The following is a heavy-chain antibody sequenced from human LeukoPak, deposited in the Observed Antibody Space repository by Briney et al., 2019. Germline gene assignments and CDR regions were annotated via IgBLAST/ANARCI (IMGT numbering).Heavy chain of an antibody. D-gene: IGHD2-21*01. CDR1: GYTFTSYG. Sequence: ASVKVSCKASGYTFTSYGISWVRQAPGQGLEWMGWISTYNGNTHYTQKLQGRVTMTTDTSTSTAYMELRSLRSDDTAVYYCARDPHIAYFDYWGEGTLVTVSS. J-gene: IGHJ4*02. V-gene: IGHV1-18*01. CDR3: ARDPHIAYFDY. CDR2: ISTYNGNT.